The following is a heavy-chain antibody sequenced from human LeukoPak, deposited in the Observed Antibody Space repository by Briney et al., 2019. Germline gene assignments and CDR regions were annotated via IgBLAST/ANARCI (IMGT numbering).Heavy chain of an antibody. CDR3: ARGDGSSWIRSWFDP. D-gene: IGHD6-13*01. CDR2: IYYSGTT. CDR1: GGSISSVGYY. J-gene: IGHJ5*02. V-gene: IGHV4-31*03. Sequence: PSETLSLTCSVSGGSISSVGYYWSWIRQYPGKGLEWIGYIYYSGTTYYNPSLESRVAILLDTSKNQFSLKLTSVTVADTAVYYCARGDGSSWIRSWFDPWGQGTLVTVSS.